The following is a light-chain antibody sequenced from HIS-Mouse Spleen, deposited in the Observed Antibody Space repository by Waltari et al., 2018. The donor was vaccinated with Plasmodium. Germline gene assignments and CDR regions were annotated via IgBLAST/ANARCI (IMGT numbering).Light chain of an antibody. Sequence: EIVMTQSPATLSVSPGERATLSCRASQSVSSNLAWYQQKPGQAPRRLNSGASTRATGIPARFGGSGSGTEFTLTISSLQSEDFAVYYCQQYNNRSFTFGPGTKVDIK. CDR3: QQYNNRSFT. CDR1: QSVSSN. V-gene: IGKV3-15*01. CDR2: GAS. J-gene: IGKJ3*01.